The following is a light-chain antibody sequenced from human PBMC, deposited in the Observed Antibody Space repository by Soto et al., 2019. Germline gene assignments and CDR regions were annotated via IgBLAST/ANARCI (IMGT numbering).Light chain of an antibody. CDR2: GAS. CDR3: QQYGRSPLT. Sequence: EIVLTQSPGTLSLSPGERATLSCRASQSVSSSFLAWYQQKPGQAPRLLIYGASSRATGIPDRFSGSGSGTDFSLTVSRLETEDFAVYYCQQYGRSPLTSGGGTKVEIK. V-gene: IGKV3-20*01. CDR1: QSVSSSF. J-gene: IGKJ4*01.